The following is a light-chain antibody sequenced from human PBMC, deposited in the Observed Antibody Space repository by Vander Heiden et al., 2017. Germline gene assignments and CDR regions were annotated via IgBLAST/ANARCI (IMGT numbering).Light chain of an antibody. CDR3: QQYYTTPYT. V-gene: IGKV4-1*01. Sequence: DIVMTQSPDSLAVSLGERATINCKSSQSVLYSSNNKNYLVWYQQKPGQPPKLLIYWASTRESGVPDRFSGSASGTEFTLTISSLQAEDVAVYYCQQYYTTPYTFGQGTKLEIK. CDR2: WAS. J-gene: IGKJ2*01. CDR1: QSVLYSSNNKNY.